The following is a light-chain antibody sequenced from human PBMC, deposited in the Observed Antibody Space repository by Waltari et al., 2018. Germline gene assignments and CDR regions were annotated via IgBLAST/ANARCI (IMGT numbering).Light chain of an antibody. J-gene: IGLJ1*01. CDR1: SSDVGNYSL. CDR3: CSYAGSSTFYV. CDR2: EVT. V-gene: IGLV2-23*02. Sequence: QSALTQTASVSGSPGQSITISCTGTSSDVGNYSLVSWYQQQPGKAPKLMISEVTKWPAGVSDRFSGSKSGNTAFLTSSVLQAEDEADYYCCSYAGSSTFYVFGTGTKVTVL.